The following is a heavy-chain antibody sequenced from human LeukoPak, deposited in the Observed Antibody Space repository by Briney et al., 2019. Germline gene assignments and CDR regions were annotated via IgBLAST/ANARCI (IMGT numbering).Heavy chain of an antibody. D-gene: IGHD6-13*01. J-gene: IGHJ5*02. Sequence: SQTLSLTCTVSGGSISSGSYYWSWIRQPAGKGLEWIGRIYTSGSTNYNPSLKSRVTISVDTSKNQFSLKLSSVTAADTAVYYCARPDGSWYGNWFDPWGQGTLVTVSS. CDR3: ARPDGSWYGNWFDP. V-gene: IGHV4-61*02. CDR1: GGSISSGSYY. CDR2: IYTSGST.